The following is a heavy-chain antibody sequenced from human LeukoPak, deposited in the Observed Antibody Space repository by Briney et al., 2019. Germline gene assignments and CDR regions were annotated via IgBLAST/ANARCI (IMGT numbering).Heavy chain of an antibody. V-gene: IGHV4-61*01. D-gene: IGHD5-18*01. CDR2: IYYNGGT. CDR3: ARVLRAASWRSYDY. J-gene: IGHJ4*02. CDR1: GDSVSNSLYY. Sequence: PSETLSLTCTVSGDSVSNSLYYWSWIRQPPGKGLEWIGYIYYNGGTNYNPSLKSRVTISIDTSTNRFSLRLNSMTAADTAVYYCARVLRAASWRSYDYWGQGSLVTVSS.